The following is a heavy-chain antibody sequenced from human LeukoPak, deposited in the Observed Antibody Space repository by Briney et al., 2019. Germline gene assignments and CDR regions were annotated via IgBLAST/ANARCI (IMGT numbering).Heavy chain of an antibody. J-gene: IGHJ4*02. V-gene: IGHV4-61*05. D-gene: IGHD7-27*01. CDR2: IYYTGST. CDR1: GGSISSSSYY. Sequence: SETLSLTCTVSGGSISSSSYYWGWIRQPPGKGLEWIGYIYYTGSTTYNPSLKSRVTISADTSKNQFSLKLSSVTAADTAVYYCASRKLGNDYWGQGTLVTVSS. CDR3: ASRKLGNDY.